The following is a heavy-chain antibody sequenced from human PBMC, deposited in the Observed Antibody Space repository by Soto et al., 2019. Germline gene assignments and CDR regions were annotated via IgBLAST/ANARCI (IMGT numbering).Heavy chain of an antibody. V-gene: IGHV3-30*18. D-gene: IGHD2-21*01. Sequence: PGGSLRLSCAASGFTFSSYGMHWVRQAPGKGLEWVAVISYDGSNKYYADSVKGRFTISRDNSKNTLYLQMNSLRAEDTAVYYCAKDLPKHCDLDYWGQGTLVTVSS. CDR1: GFTFSSYG. CDR2: ISYDGSNK. J-gene: IGHJ4*02. CDR3: AKDLPKHCDLDY.